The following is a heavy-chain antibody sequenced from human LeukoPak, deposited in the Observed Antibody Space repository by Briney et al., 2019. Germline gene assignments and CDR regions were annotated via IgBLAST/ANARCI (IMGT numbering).Heavy chain of an antibody. V-gene: IGHV3-23*01. CDR2: TSANGDSP. D-gene: IGHD3-3*01. Sequence: PGGSLRLSCAASGFTFSSYAMNWVRQAPGKGLEWVSATSANGDSPYFADSVKGRFTISRDNSKNTLYLQMNSLRAEDTAVYYCAKDTGYYDFWSGYYPPYYFDYWGQGTLVTVSS. J-gene: IGHJ4*02. CDR3: AKDTGYYDFWSGYYPPYYFDY. CDR1: GFTFSSYA.